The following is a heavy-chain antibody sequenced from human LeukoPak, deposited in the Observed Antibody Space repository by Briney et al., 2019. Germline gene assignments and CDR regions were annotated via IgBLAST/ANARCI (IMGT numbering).Heavy chain of an antibody. CDR1: GFTFSSYE. CDR3: ASMVVVAARDY. CDR2: ISSSGSTI. Sequence: GGSLRLSCAASGFTFSSYEMNWVRQAPGKGLEWVSYISSSGSTIYYADSVKGRFTISRDNAKNSLYLQMNSLRAEDTAVYYCASMVVVAARDYWGQGTRVTVSS. V-gene: IGHV3-48*03. D-gene: IGHD2-15*01. J-gene: IGHJ4*02.